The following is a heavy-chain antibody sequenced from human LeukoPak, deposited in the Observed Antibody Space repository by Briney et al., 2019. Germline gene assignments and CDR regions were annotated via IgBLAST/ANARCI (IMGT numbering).Heavy chain of an antibody. CDR2: INHSGST. J-gene: IGHJ4*02. Sequence: SETLSLTCAVYGGSFSGYYWSWIRQPPGKGLEWIGEINHSGSTNYNPSLKSRVTISVDTSKNQFSLKLSSVTAADTAVYYCARVGGGSSSWYSFDYWGQGTLVTVSS. V-gene: IGHV4-34*01. CDR3: ARVGGGSSSWYSFDY. D-gene: IGHD6-13*01. CDR1: GGSFSGYY.